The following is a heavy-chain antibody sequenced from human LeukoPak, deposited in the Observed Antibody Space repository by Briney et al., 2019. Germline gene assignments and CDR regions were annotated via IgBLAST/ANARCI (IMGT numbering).Heavy chain of an antibody. V-gene: IGHV1-46*01. D-gene: IGHD3-22*01. CDR1: GYTFTSYY. Sequence: ASVKVSCKASGYTFTSYYMHWVRQAPGQGLEWMGIINPSGGSTSYAQKFQGRVTMTRDTSTSTVYMELSSLRSEDTAVYYCARDTLMPDYYDSSGYFDYWGQGTQVTVSS. CDR2: INPSGGST. J-gene: IGHJ4*02. CDR3: ARDTLMPDYYDSSGYFDY.